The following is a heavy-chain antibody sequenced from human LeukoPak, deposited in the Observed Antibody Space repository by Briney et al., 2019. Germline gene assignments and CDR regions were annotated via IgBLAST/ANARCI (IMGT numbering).Heavy chain of an antibody. J-gene: IGHJ4*02. V-gene: IGHV4-34*01. CDR3: AKTYYYDSFDF. CDR2: IYSSGST. Sequence: PSETLSLTCAVYGGSFSGYYWGWIRQPPGKGLEWIGNIYSSGSTYYNPSLKSRVTISLDTYKNQFSLTPSSVTAADKAVYYCAKTYYYDSFDFWGQGSLVTVSS. CDR1: GGSFSGYY. D-gene: IGHD3-22*01.